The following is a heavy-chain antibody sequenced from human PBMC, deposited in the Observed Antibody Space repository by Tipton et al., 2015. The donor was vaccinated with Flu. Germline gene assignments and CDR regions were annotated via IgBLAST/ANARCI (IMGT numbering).Heavy chain of an antibody. CDR1: GFTVSSNY. V-gene: IGHV3-53*01. CDR3: ARTRWDYYYGMDV. D-gene: IGHD3-16*01. CDR2: IYSGGST. J-gene: IGHJ6*02. Sequence: QLVQSGGGLIQPGGSLRLSCAASGFTVSSNYMSWVRQAPGKGLEWVSVIYSGGSTYYADSVKGRFTISRDNSKNTLYLQMNSLGAEDTAVYYCARTRWDYYYGMDVWGQGTTVTVSS.